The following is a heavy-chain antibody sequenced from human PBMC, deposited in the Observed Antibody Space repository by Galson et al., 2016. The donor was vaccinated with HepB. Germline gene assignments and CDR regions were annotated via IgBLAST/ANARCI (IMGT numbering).Heavy chain of an antibody. CDR2: ISGSSSHI. V-gene: IGHV3-21*05. CDR3: VRDCCGVYPWVSGFNV. J-gene: IGHJ3*01. D-gene: IGHD5/OR15-5a*01. CDR1: GLTLSSYS. Sequence: SLRLSCAASGLTLSSYSMNCVRQAPGKGLEWVSYISGSSSHIYYADSVRGRFTISRDNAKNSLYLQMNSLRDEDTAVYYCVRDCCGVYPWVSGFNVWGQGTMVTVSS.